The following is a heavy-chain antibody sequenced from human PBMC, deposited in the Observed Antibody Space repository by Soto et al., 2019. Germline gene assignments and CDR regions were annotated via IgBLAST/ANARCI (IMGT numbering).Heavy chain of an antibody. CDR3: ARVHDFWSGSPIDP. J-gene: IGHJ5*02. V-gene: IGHV4-31*03. D-gene: IGHD3-3*01. Sequence: SETLSLTCTVSGGSISSGGYYWSWIRQHPGKGLEWIGYIYYSGSTYYNPSLKSRVTISVDTSKNQFSLKLSSVTAADTAVYYCARVHDFWSGSPIDPWGQGILGTASS. CDR2: IYYSGST. CDR1: GGSISSGGYY.